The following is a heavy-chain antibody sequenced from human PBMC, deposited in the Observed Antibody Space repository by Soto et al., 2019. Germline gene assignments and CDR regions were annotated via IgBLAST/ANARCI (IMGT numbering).Heavy chain of an antibody. V-gene: IGHV3-23*01. CDR2: ITSRGDGG. J-gene: IGHJ3*01. Sequence: EVQLLESGGVLVQPGGSLRLSCAASGFTFSAYAMTWVRRAPGKGLEWVSGITSRGDGGGYAYSVRGRFNISRDNSKNTLYLQMNSLRAEDTAVYYFAKDRFGVIPEAFEVWGQGTIVTVSS. CDR1: GFTFSAYA. CDR3: AKDRFGVIPEAFEV. D-gene: IGHD3-16*01.